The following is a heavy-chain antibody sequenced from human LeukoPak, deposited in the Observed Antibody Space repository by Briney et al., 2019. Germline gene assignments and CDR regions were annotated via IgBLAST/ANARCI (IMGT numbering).Heavy chain of an antibody. V-gene: IGHV1-2*02. Sequence: ASVKVSCKASGYTFPGYYMHWVRQAPGQGLEWMGWINPNSGGTNYAQKFQGRVTMTRDTSISTAYMELSRLRSDDTAVYYCARGNDFDLTYNWFDPWGQGTLVTVSP. CDR2: INPNSGGT. J-gene: IGHJ5*02. D-gene: IGHD3-3*01. CDR3: ARGNDFDLTYNWFDP. CDR1: GYTFPGYY.